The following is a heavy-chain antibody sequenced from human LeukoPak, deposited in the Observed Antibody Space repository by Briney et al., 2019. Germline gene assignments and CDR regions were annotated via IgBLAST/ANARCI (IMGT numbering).Heavy chain of an antibody. CDR2: ISSNGGST. J-gene: IGHJ6*03. CDR1: GFTFSSYA. CDR3: ARGIHDYGDDQIDYYYYYMDV. V-gene: IGHV3-64*01. Sequence: PGGSLRLSCAASGFTFSSYAMHWVRQAPGKGLEYVSAISSNGGSTYYANSVKGRFTISRDNSKNTLYLQMGSLRAEDMAVYYCARGIHDYGDDQIDYYYYYMDVWGKGTTVTVSS. D-gene: IGHD4-17*01.